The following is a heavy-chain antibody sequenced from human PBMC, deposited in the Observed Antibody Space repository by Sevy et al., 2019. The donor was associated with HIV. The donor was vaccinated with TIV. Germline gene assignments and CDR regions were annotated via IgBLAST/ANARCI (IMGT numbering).Heavy chain of an antibody. CDR3: AAGSTRVAVAGGRFDAFDI. Sequence: ASVKVSCKASGFTFTSSAMQWVRQARGQRLEWIGWIVVGSGNTNYAQKFQERVTITRDMSTSTAYMELGSLGSEDTAVYYCAAGSTRVAVAGGRFDAFDIWGQGTMVTVSS. CDR1: GFTFTSSA. D-gene: IGHD6-19*01. J-gene: IGHJ3*02. CDR2: IVVGSGNT. V-gene: IGHV1-58*02.